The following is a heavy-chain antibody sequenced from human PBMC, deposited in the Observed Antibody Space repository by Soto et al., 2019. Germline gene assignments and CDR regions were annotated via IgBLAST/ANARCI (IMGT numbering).Heavy chain of an antibody. V-gene: IGHV4-31*03. CDR2: IYYSGST. Sequence: QVQLQESGPGLVKPSQTLSLTCTVSGGSISSGGYYWSWIRQHPGKGLEWIGYIYYSGSTYYNPALKSRVTISVDTSKNQFSLKLSSVTAADTAVYYCARAVYGDYGTDRPFWFDPWGQGTLVTVSS. CDR1: GGSISSGGYY. D-gene: IGHD4-17*01. CDR3: ARAVYGDYGTDRPFWFDP. J-gene: IGHJ5*02.